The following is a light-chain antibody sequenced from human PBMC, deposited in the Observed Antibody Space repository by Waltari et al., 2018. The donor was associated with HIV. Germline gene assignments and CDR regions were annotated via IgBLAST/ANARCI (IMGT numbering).Light chain of an antibody. J-gene: IGKJ1*01. V-gene: IGKV1-39*01. Sequence: DIQMAQSPSSLSASVGDTVTITCRASQTISTFLNWYQQRPGRAPKLVIYFASSLQSGVPSRFSGSGSGTHFTLTISSLQPEDSATYFCQESYTSPRTFGQGTKVEIK. CDR2: FAS. CDR3: QESYTSPRT. CDR1: QTISTF.